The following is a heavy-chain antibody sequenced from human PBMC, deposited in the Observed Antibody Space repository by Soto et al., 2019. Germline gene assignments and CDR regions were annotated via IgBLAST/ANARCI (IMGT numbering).Heavy chain of an antibody. Sequence: PGGSLRLSCAASGFTFDDYAMHWVRQGPGKGLEWVSGISWNSGSIGYADSVKGRFTISRDNAKNSLYLQMNSLRAEDTALYYCAKGGALTISYYYGMDVWGQGTTVTVSS. CDR1: GFTFDDYA. J-gene: IGHJ6*02. V-gene: IGHV3-9*01. D-gene: IGHD3-3*01. CDR3: AKGGALTISYYYGMDV. CDR2: ISWNSGSI.